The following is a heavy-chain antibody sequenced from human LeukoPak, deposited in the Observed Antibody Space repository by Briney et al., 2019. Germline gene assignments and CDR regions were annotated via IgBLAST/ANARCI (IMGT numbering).Heavy chain of an antibody. CDR1: GGTFSSYA. V-gene: IGHV1-2*02. D-gene: IGHD3-22*01. CDR2: INPNSGGT. J-gene: IGHJ4*02. CDR3: ARERNYYDSSGYYL. Sequence: ASVKVSCKASGGTFSSYAISWVRQAPGQGLEWMGWINPNSGGTNYAQKFQGRVTMTRDTSISTAYMELSRLRSDDTAVYYCARERNYYDSSGYYLWGQGTLVTVSS.